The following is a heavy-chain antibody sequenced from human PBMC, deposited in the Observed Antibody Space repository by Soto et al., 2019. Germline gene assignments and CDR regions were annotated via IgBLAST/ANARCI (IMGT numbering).Heavy chain of an antibody. CDR3: ATGRSEVVPGAMDT. J-gene: IGHJ5*02. CDR2: IYPTGST. CDR1: GDSFSNYY. V-gene: IGHV4-4*07. Sequence: SETLSLTCTVSGDSFSNYYCNWVRKSAGKGLEWIARIYPTGSTTYNPSLKSRLTMSVDTSKNQFSLRLTSMTAADTAVYYCATGRSEVVPGAMDTWGQGTLVTVSS. D-gene: IGHD2-2*01.